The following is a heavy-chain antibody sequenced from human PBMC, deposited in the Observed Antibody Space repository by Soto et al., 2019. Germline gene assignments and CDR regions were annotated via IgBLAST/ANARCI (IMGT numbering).Heavy chain of an antibody. Sequence: QLQLQESGPGLVKPSETLSLTCTVSGGSISSSSYYWGWIRQPPGKGLEWIGSIYYSGSTYYNPSLKSRVTISVDTSKIQFSLKLSSVTAADTAVYYCARRWWELLGVGGMDVWGQGTTVTVSS. CDR3: ARRWWELLGVGGMDV. CDR2: IYYSGST. J-gene: IGHJ6*02. CDR1: GGSISSSSYY. D-gene: IGHD1-26*01. V-gene: IGHV4-39*01.